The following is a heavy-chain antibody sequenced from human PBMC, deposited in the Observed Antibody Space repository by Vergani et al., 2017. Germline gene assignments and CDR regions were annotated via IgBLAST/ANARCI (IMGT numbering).Heavy chain of an antibody. Sequence: QVQLVQSGAEVKTPGASVKVSCKASGYTFTSYGISWVRQAPGQGLEWMGWISAYNGNTNYAQKFQGRVTMTRDTSISTAYMELSRLRSDDTAVYYCARVWGRVVPAAMAYWGQGTLVTVSS. V-gene: IGHV1-18*04. J-gene: IGHJ4*02. CDR3: ARVWGRVVPAAMAY. CDR2: ISAYNGNT. D-gene: IGHD2-2*01. CDR1: GYTFTSYG.